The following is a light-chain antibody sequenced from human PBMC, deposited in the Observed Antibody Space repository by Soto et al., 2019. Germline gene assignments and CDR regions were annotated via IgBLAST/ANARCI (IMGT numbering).Light chain of an antibody. J-gene: IGLJ1*01. CDR3: SSYTGGSTSYV. CDR2: DVS. Sequence: QSALTQPASVSGSPGQSITISCTGTSSDVGAYKYVSWHQQHPGKAPKLMIYDVSDRPSGVSDRFSGSKSGNTASLTISGLQADDEADYYCSSYTGGSTSYVFGTGTKLTVL. CDR1: SSDVGAYKY. V-gene: IGLV2-14*03.